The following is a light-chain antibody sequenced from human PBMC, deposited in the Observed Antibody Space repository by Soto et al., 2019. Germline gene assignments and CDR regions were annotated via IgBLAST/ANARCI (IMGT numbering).Light chain of an antibody. Sequence: AIQMTQSPSSLSASVGDRVNITCRASQDIRNDLGWYQQKPGKAPNLLIFAASRLLVGVPSRFSGSGSGTDFTLTISSLQPEDFATYFCLQNYNYPHTFGPGTKVDI. J-gene: IGKJ3*01. CDR1: QDIRND. CDR2: AAS. CDR3: LQNYNYPHT. V-gene: IGKV1-6*01.